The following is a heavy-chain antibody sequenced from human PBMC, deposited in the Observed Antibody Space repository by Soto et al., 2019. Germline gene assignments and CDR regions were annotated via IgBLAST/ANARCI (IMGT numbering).Heavy chain of an antibody. V-gene: IGHV3-23*01. D-gene: IGHD1-20*01. CDR3: ATKGITGTTIGNGWFDP. Sequence: PGGSLRLSCAASGFTFSSYAMSWVRQAPGKGLEWVSAISGSGGSTYYADSVKGRFTISRDNSKNTLYLQMNSLRAEDTAVYYCATKGITGTTIGNGWFDPWGQGTLVTVSS. J-gene: IGHJ5*02. CDR1: GFTFSSYA. CDR2: ISGSGGST.